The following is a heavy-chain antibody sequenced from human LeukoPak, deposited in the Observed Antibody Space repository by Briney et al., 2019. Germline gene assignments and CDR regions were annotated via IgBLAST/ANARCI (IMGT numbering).Heavy chain of an antibody. CDR2: INAGNGDT. Sequence: ASVKVSCKASGYTFTSYGISWVRQAPGQGLEWMGWINAGNGDTKYSQKFQGRVTITRDTSASTAYMELSSLRSEDTAVYYCARAGTWWGSGWSSYYFDYWGQGTLVTVSS. V-gene: IGHV1-3*01. CDR1: GYTFTSYG. CDR3: ARAGTWWGSGWSSYYFDY. D-gene: IGHD6-19*01. J-gene: IGHJ4*02.